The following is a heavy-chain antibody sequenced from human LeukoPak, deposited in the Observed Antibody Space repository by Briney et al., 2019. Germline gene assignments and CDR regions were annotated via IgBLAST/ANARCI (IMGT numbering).Heavy chain of an antibody. Sequence: SETLSLTCTVSGGSISSGGYYWSWIRQHPGKGLEWIGYIYYSGSTYYSPSLKSRVTISVDTSKNQFSLKLSSVTAADTAVYYCAREGPGYCSSTSCPQRGGMDVWGQGTTVTVSS. V-gene: IGHV4-31*03. CDR2: IYYSGST. D-gene: IGHD2-2*01. CDR3: AREGPGYCSSTSCPQRGGMDV. J-gene: IGHJ6*02. CDR1: GGSISSGGYY.